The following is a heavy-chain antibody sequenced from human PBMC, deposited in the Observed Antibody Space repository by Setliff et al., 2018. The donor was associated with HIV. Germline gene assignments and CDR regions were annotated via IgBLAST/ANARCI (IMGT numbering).Heavy chain of an antibody. CDR2: IIHSGST. D-gene: IGHD6-6*01. J-gene: IGHJ6*02. Sequence: SETLSLTCAVYGGSFSGYYWSWIRQPPGKGLEWIGEIIHSGSTNYNPSLKSRVTISVDTSKNQFSLKLNSVTAADTAVYYCARVGDSRSSYGMDVWGQGTTVTVSS. V-gene: IGHV4-34*12. CDR1: GGSFSGYY. CDR3: ARVGDSRSSYGMDV.